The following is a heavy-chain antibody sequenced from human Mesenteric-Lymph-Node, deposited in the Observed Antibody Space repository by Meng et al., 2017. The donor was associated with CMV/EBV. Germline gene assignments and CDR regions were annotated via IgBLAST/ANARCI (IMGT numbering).Heavy chain of an antibody. D-gene: IGHD3-3*01. J-gene: IGHJ6*02. V-gene: IGHV1-46*02. CDR3: AREEWPTYYYYGMDV. Sequence: ASVKVSCKPSGYTFNNHYMHWVRQAPGQGLEWLGIINPSGGSTYYPQKFRGRVAMTRDTSTSTFYLELSALEREDTATYYCAREEWPTYYYYGMDVWGQGTTVTVSS. CDR1: GYTFNNHY. CDR2: INPSGGST.